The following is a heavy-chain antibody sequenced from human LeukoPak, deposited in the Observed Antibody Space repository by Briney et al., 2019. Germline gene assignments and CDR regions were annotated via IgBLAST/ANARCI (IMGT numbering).Heavy chain of an antibody. V-gene: IGHV1-24*01. CDR1: GYTLTELS. J-gene: IGHJ4*02. D-gene: IGHD3-16*02. Sequence: ASVKVSCKVSGYTLTELSMHWVRQAPGKGLEWMGGFDPEDGETIYAQKFQGRVTMTEDTSTDTAYMELNKLRSDDTAMYYCARDTDYVWGNYPIFWGQGTLVTVSS. CDR2: FDPEDGET. CDR3: ARDTDYVWGNYPIF.